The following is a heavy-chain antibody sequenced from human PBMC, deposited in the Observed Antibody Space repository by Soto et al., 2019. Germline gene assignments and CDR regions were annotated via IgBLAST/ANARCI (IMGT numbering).Heavy chain of an antibody. V-gene: IGHV2-26*01. J-gene: IGHJ4*02. Sequence: SGPTLVNPTQTLTLTCTVSGFSLSNARMGVSWIRQPPGKALEWLAHIFSNDEKSYSTSLKSRVTISRDTSKSQVVLTMTNMDPVDTGTYYCARISMYYYDFSGYPGPFDYWGQGTLVTVSS. D-gene: IGHD3-22*01. CDR1: GFSLSNARMG. CDR2: IFSNDEK. CDR3: ARISMYYYDFSGYPGPFDY.